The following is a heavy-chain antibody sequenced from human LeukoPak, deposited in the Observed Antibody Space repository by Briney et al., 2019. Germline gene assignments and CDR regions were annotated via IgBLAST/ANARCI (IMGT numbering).Heavy chain of an antibody. Sequence: ASVKVSCKASGYTFTGYYMHWVRQAPGRGLEWMGWINPNSGGTNYAQKFQGRVTMTRDTSISTAYMELSRLRSDDTAVYYCARDGAYCGGDCYSWFDPWGQGTLVTVSS. CDR1: GYTFTGYY. V-gene: IGHV1-2*02. J-gene: IGHJ5*02. D-gene: IGHD2-21*01. CDR3: ARDGAYCGGDCYSWFDP. CDR2: INPNSGGT.